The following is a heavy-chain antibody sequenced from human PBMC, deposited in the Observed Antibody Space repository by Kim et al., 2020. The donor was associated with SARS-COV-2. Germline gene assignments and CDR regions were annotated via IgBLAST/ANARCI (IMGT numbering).Heavy chain of an antibody. CDR2: ISYDGSNK. CDR1: GFTFSSYA. J-gene: IGHJ5*02. Sequence: GGSLRLSCAASGFTFSSYAMHWVRQAPGKGLEWVAVISYDGSNKYYADSVKGRFTISRDNSKNTLYLQMNSLRAEDTAVYYCARDYGSGAQHWFDPWGQG. CDR3: ARDYGSGAQHWFDP. D-gene: IGHD3-10*01. V-gene: IGHV3-30-3*01.